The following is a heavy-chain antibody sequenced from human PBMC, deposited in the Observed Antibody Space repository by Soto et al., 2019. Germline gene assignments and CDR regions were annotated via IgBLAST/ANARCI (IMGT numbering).Heavy chain of an antibody. CDR1: GGSFSGYY. V-gene: IGHV4-34*01. CDR3: ARGHYYYYYYYMDV. Sequence: SETLSLTCAVYGGSFSGYYWSWIRQPPGKGLEWIGEINHSGSTNYNPSLKSRVTISVDTSKNQFSLKLSSVTAADTAVYYCARGHYYYYYYYMDVWGKGTTVTVSS. CDR2: INHSGST. J-gene: IGHJ6*03.